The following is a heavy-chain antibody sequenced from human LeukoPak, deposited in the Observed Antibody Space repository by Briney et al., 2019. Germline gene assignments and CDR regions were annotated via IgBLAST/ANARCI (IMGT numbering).Heavy chain of an antibody. CDR2: ISAYKANT. J-gene: IGHJ5*02. D-gene: IGHD6-19*01. CDR3: ARDSSGWYRRWFDP. Sequence: ASVKVSCKASGYTFTSYGISWVRQAPGQGPEWMGWISAYKANTNYAQKFQGRVTITTDESTSTAYMELSSLRSEDTAVYYCARDSSGWYRRWFDPWGQGTLSPSPQ. CDR1: GYTFTSYG. V-gene: IGHV1-18*01.